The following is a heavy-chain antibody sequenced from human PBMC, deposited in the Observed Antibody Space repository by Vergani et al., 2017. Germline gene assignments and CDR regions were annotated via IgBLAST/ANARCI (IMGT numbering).Heavy chain of an antibody. J-gene: IGHJ4*02. V-gene: IGHV4-34*01. D-gene: IGHD3-3*01. Sequence: QVQLQQWGAGLLKPSETLSLTCAVYGGSFSGYYWSWIRQPPGKGLEWIGEINHSGSTNYNPPLKSRVAIAVDTSKNQFSQKLSSVTAADTAVYYCARVADYDFWSGYANFDYWGQGTLVTVSS. CDR2: INHSGST. CDR3: ARVADYDFWSGYANFDY. CDR1: GGSFSGYY.